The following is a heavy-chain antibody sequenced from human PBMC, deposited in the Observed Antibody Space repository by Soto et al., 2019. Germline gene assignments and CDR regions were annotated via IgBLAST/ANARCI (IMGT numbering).Heavy chain of an antibody. CDR1: GGTFSSYA. V-gene: IGHV1-69*01. Sequence: QVQLVQSGAEVKKPGSSVKVSCKASGGTFSSYAISWVRQAPGQGLEWMGGIIPIFGTANYAQKFQGRVTITADESTRTAYMELSSLRSEDTAVYYCAREGKTIFGVVRGNYGMDVWGQGTTVTVSS. J-gene: IGHJ6*02. D-gene: IGHD3-3*01. CDR2: IIPIFGTA. CDR3: AREGKTIFGVVRGNYGMDV.